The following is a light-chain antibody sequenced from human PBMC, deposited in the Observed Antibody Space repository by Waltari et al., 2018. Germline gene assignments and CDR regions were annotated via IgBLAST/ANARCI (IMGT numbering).Light chain of an antibody. Sequence: QLVLTQSPSASASRGASVKLTCTLSSGHNNYAITCHQQQPEKGPRCLIKINTDGSHTRGDGIPDRFSGSSSGAERYLTISSLQSEDEAVYYCQTWGTGIRVFGGGTKLTVL. J-gene: IGLJ2*01. CDR3: QTWGTGIRV. V-gene: IGLV4-69*01. CDR2: INTDGSH. CDR1: SGHNNYA.